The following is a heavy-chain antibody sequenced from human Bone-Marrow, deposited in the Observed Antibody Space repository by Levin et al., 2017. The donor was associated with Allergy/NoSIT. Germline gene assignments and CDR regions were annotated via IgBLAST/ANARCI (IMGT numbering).Heavy chain of an antibody. V-gene: IGHV3-30*18. CDR3: AKEDRQSSGYGSGSYPDY. D-gene: IGHD3-10*01. J-gene: IGHJ4*02. CDR2: ISYDGSNK. CDR1: GFTFSSYG. Sequence: GGSLRLSCAASGFTFSSYGMHWVRQAPGKGLEWVAVISYDGSNKYYADSVKGRFTISRDNSKNTLYLQMNSLRAEDTAVYYCAKEDRQSSGYGSGSYPDYWGQGTLVTVSS.